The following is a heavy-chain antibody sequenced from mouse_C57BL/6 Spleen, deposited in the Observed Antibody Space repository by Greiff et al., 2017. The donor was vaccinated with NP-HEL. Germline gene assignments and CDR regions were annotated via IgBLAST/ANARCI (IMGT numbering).Heavy chain of an antibody. Sequence: QVQLQQPGAELVRPGSSVKLSCKASGYTFISYWMDWVKQRPGQGLEWIGNIYPSDSETHYNQKFKDKATLTVDKSSSTAYMQLSSLTSEDSAVYYCARSHYYGSSYGYWGQGTTLTVSS. CDR1: GYTFISYW. CDR3: ARSHYYGSSYGY. V-gene: IGHV1-61*01. CDR2: IYPSDSET. J-gene: IGHJ2*01. D-gene: IGHD1-1*01.